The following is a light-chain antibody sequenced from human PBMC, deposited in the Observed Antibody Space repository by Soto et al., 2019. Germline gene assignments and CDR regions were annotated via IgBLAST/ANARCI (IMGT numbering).Light chain of an antibody. Sequence: DIQMTQSPSTLSSSVGDRVTITCRASQSISVWLAWYQQKPGRAPKLLIFDVSTLASGVPSRFSGSGSGPEFTLTISSLQPDDFATYYCQHYNSYSEAFGQGTKVDIK. V-gene: IGKV1-5*01. CDR2: DVS. CDR3: QHYNSYSEA. J-gene: IGKJ1*01. CDR1: QSISVW.